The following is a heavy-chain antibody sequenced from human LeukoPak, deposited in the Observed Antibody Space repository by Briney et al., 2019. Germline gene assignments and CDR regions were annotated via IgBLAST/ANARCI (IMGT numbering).Heavy chain of an antibody. CDR2: ITANNTTK. J-gene: IGHJ5*02. CDR1: GLSFSSYN. D-gene: IGHD6-13*01. Sequence: GGSLRLSCTASGLSFSSYNMNWVRRAPGKGPEWVAYITANNTTKYYADPVKGRFTISRDNAKKSLFLQMNSLRAEDTAVYYCAAASAFSSSWRSWGQGTVVTVSS. V-gene: IGHV3-48*01. CDR3: AAASAFSSSWRS.